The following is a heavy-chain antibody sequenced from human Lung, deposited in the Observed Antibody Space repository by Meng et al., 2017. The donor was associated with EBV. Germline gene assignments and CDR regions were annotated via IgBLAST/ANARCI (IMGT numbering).Heavy chain of an antibody. D-gene: IGHD4-17*01. V-gene: IGHV4-4*03. CDR2: IYHSGRT. Sequence: QVQLQESGPGLVKPPGTLSLTCGVSGGSIRNDQGWSWVRQAPGKGLEWIGEIYHSGRTNYNPSVKSRVSMSVDKSQNHFSLRLSSVTAADTAVYYCTTLYGDSISWGQGTLVTVSS. J-gene: IGHJ4*02. CDR1: GGSIRNDQG. CDR3: TTLYGDSIS.